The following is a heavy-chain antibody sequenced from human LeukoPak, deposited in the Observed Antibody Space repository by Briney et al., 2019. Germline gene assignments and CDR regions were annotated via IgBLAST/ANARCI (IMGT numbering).Heavy chain of an antibody. CDR3: ARDPGAYCSSTSCYCDY. J-gene: IGHJ4*02. Sequence: ASVKVSCKASGVTFSNSAISWVRQAPGQGLEWMGWISAYNGNTNYAQKLQGRVTMTTDTSTSTAYMELRSLRSDDTAVYYCARDPGAYCSSTSCYCDYWGQGTLVTVSS. V-gene: IGHV1-18*01. D-gene: IGHD2-2*01. CDR2: ISAYNGNT. CDR1: GVTFSNSA.